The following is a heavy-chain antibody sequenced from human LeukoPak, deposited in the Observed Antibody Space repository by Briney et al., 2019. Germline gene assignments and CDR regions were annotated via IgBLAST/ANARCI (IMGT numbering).Heavy chain of an antibody. Sequence: GESLQISFKGSGCSFTSYWIGWGRRMPGKGVEWMGIIYPGDSDTRYSPSFQGQVTISADKSISTAYLQWSSLKASDTAMYYCARNPSYGSGLEDAFDIWGQGTMVTVSS. D-gene: IGHD3-10*01. CDR3: ARNPSYGSGLEDAFDI. CDR2: IYPGDSDT. J-gene: IGHJ3*02. CDR1: GCSFTSYW. V-gene: IGHV5-51*01.